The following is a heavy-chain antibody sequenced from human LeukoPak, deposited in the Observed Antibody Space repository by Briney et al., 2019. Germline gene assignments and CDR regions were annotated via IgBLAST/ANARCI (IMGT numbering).Heavy chain of an antibody. V-gene: IGHV1-18*01. CDR3: ARGHYGDYPEPYNWFDP. CDR1: GYTFASYG. J-gene: IGHJ5*02. Sequence: ASVKVSCKASGYTFASYGISWVRQAPGQGLEWMGWISAYNGNTNYAQKLQGRVTMTTDTSTNTAYMELRSLRSDDTAVYYCARGHYGDYPEPYNWFDPWGQGTLVTVSS. D-gene: IGHD4-17*01. CDR2: ISAYNGNT.